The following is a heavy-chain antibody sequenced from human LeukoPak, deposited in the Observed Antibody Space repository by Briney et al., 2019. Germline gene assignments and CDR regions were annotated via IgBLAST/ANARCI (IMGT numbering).Heavy chain of an antibody. CDR2: ISYDGSNK. CDR3: AKRPGLFGAFDI. CDR1: GFTFSSYG. V-gene: IGHV3-30*18. Sequence: GGSLRLSCAASGFTFSSYGMHWVSQAPGKGLEWVAVISYDGSNKYYADSVKGRFTISRDNAKNTLYLQMNSLRAEDTAVYYCAKRPGLFGAFDIWGQGTMVTVSS. J-gene: IGHJ3*02. D-gene: IGHD3-22*01.